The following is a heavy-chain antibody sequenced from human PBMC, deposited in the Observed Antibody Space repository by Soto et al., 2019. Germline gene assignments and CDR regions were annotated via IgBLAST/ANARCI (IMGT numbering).Heavy chain of an antibody. V-gene: IGHV3-64*01. D-gene: IGHD6-19*01. J-gene: IGHJ5*02. CDR3: ARGRVEDSSGCPTYVSS. Sequence: EVQLVESGGGLVEPGGSLRLSCAASGVTFIGYSMFWVRQAPGKGLEYVSAINTHGVNTFYEKFVKGRFSMSRDNSRKTMYLQMGSLRAEDMAVYSCARGRVEDSSGCPTYVSSWGQRTLVSASS. CDR1: GVTFIGYS. CDR2: INTHGVNT.